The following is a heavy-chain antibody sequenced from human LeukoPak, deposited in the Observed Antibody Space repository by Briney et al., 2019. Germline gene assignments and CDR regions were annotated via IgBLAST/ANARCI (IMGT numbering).Heavy chain of an antibody. Sequence: PGGSLRLSCAASGFTFSSYWMSWVRQAPGKGLEWVANIKQDGSEKYYVDSVKGRFTISRDNAKNTLHLQMNSLRAEDTAVYYCARGGYYGSGRYYFDSWGQGTLVTVSS. J-gene: IGHJ4*02. CDR1: GFTFSSYW. CDR3: ARGGYYGSGRYYFDS. V-gene: IGHV3-7*01. D-gene: IGHD3-3*01. CDR2: IKQDGSEK.